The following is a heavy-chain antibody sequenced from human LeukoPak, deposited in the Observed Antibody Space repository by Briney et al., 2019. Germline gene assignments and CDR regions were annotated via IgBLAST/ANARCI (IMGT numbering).Heavy chain of an antibody. Sequence: PGRSLRLSCAASGFTFSSYGMHWVRQAPGKGLEWVAVIWYDGSNKYYADSVKGRFTISRDNSKNTLYLQMNSLRAEDAAVYYCARDHGGYCSGGSCYHDAFDIWGQGTMDTVPS. V-gene: IGHV3-33*08. CDR1: GFTFSSYG. D-gene: IGHD2-15*01. J-gene: IGHJ3*02. CDR3: ARDHGGYCSGGSCYHDAFDI. CDR2: IWYDGSNK.